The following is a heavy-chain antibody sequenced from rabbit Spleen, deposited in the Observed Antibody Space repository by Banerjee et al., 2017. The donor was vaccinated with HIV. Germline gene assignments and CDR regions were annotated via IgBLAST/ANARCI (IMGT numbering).Heavy chain of an antibody. CDR3: ARDTSTSFSAYDMDL. Sequence: QEQLEESGGGLVQPGGSLTLSCKAAGIDFTTYYISWFRQAPGKGLEWIGIIYAGSSGNTNSAIWAKGRFKISKTSSTTVTLQMTSLTTADTATYFCARDTSTSFSAYDMDLWGQGTLVTVS. J-gene: IGHJ6*01. D-gene: IGHD1-1*01. V-gene: IGHV1S45*01. CDR2: IYAGSSGNT. CDR1: GIDFTTYY.